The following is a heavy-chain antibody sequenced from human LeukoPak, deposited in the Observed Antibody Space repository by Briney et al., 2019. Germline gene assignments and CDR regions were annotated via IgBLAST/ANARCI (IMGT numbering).Heavy chain of an antibody. V-gene: IGHV1-18*04. J-gene: IGHJ4*02. CDR3: ARHIHDFWSGYYTVSQTQVIDY. CDR2: ISAYNGNT. CDR1: GYTFTGYY. Sequence: ASVKVSCRAAGYTFTGYYMHWLRQAPGQGLERMGWISAYNGNTNYAQKLQGRVTLTTATSTSTAYMDLRSLRSDDTAVYYYARHIHDFWSGYYTVSQTQVIDYWVQGTLVTVSS. D-gene: IGHD3-3*01.